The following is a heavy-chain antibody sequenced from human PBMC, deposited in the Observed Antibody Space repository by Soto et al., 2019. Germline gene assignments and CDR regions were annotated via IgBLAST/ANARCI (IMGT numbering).Heavy chain of an antibody. CDR1: GGTFSSYA. CDR3: ARHVPAAGYYYGMDV. D-gene: IGHD2-2*01. J-gene: IGHJ6*02. Sequence: SLKVSCKASGGTFSSYAISWVRQAPGQGLEWMGGIIPIFGTANYAQKFQGRVTITADESTSTAYMELSSLRSEDTAVYYCARHVPAAGYYYGMDVWGQGTTVTVSS. V-gene: IGHV1-69*13. CDR2: IIPIFGTA.